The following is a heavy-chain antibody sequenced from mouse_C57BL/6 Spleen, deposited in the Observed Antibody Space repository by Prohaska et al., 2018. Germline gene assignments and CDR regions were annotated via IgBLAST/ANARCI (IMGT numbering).Heavy chain of an antibody. D-gene: IGHD1-1*02. CDR3: ARENYYAGSWDY. J-gene: IGHJ2*01. V-gene: IGHV1-59*01. CDR2: IDPADSYT. Sequence: QVQLQQPGAELVRPGTSVKLSCKASGYTFTSYWMHWVKQRPGQGLEWIGVIDPADSYTNYNQKFKGKATLTVDTSSSTDYMQLSSLTSEDAAVYYCARENYYAGSWDYWGQGTTLTVSS. CDR1: GYTFTSYW.